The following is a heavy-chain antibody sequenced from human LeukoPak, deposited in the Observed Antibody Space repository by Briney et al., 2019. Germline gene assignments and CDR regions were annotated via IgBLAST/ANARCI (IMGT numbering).Heavy chain of an antibody. CDR1: GFTFDDYS. J-gene: IGHJ5*02. V-gene: IGHV3-9*03. CDR3: PKGPGAYYYGSGRFDP. CDR2: ISWNSGSI. Sequence: GGSLRLTCAASGFTFDDYSMHWVRQAPGKGLEWVSGISWNSGSICYADSEKGRFTISKEKDKYSLYLHMNSLRGEDMASYYWPKGPGAYYYGSGRFDPWGQGTLVTVSS. D-gene: IGHD3-10*01.